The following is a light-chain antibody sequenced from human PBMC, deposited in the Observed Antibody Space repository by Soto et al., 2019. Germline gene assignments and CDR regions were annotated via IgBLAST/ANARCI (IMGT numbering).Light chain of an antibody. V-gene: IGKV1-5*03. CDR2: KAS. J-gene: IGKJ5*01. Sequence: DIQMTQSPSSLSASVGDRVTITCRASQTISSWLAWYQQKGGQAPKLLISKASILDSGVQSRFSGSGSGTHFTLTIRSLQPEDFATYYCQQLHGYPITFGQGTRLEIK. CDR1: QTISSW. CDR3: QQLHGYPIT.